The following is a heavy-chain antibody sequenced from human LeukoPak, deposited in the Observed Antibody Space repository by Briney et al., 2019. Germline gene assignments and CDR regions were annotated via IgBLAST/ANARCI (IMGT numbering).Heavy chain of an antibody. CDR1: GFTFSSYA. Sequence: PGGSLRLSCAASGFTFSSYAMSWVRQTPGKGLEWVSAISGSGGSTYYADSVKGRFTISRDSSKNTLYLQMNSLRAEDTAVYYCASQRAGSWYLYYYYGMDVWGQGTTVTVSS. D-gene: IGHD6-13*01. J-gene: IGHJ6*02. V-gene: IGHV3-23*01. CDR2: ISGSGGST. CDR3: ASQRAGSWYLYYYYGMDV.